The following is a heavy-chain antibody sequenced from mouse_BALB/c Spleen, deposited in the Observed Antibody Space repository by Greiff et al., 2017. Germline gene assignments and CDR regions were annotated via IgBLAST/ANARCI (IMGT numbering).Heavy chain of an antibody. V-gene: IGHV14-3*02. D-gene: IGHD1-1*01. J-gene: IGHJ3*01. CDR1: GFNIKDTY. Sequence: VHVKQSGAELVKPGASVKLSCTASGFNIKDTYMHWVKQRPEQGLEWIGRIDPANGNTKYDPKFQGKATITADTSSNTAYLQLSSLTSEDTAVYYCARWGYGPYWGQGTLVTVSA. CDR3: ARWGYGPY. CDR2: IDPANGNT.